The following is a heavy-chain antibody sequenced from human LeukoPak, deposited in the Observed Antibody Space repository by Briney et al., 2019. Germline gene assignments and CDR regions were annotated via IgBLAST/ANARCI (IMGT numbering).Heavy chain of an antibody. J-gene: IGHJ4*02. D-gene: IGHD6-19*01. CDR3: ARHYSSGLSG. V-gene: IGHV4-39*01. CDR2: IYYSGST. CDR1: GGSISSSSYY. Sequence: SETLSLTCTVSGGSISSSSYYWGWIRQPPGKGLEWIGSIYYSGSTYYNPSLKSRVTISVDTSKNQFSLKLSSVTAADTAVYYCARHYSSGLSGWGQGTLLTVSS.